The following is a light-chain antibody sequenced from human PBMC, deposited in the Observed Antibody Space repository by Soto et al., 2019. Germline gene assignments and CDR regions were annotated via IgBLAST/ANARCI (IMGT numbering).Light chain of an antibody. CDR1: QGISSY. CDR3: QQLNSYPFT. V-gene: IGKV1-9*01. J-gene: IGKJ3*01. Sequence: DIQLTQSPSFLSASVGDRVTITCRASQGISSYLAWYQQKPGKAPKLLIYAASTLQSGGPSRFSGSGSGTEFTLTISSRQGEDCASYYCQQLNSYPFTCGPGTKVDIK. CDR2: AAS.